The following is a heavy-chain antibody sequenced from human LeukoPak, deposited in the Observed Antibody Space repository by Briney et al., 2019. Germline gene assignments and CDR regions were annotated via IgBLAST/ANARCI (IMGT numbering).Heavy chain of an antibody. V-gene: IGHV4-39*07. Sequence: PSETLSLTCTVSGGSISSSSYYWGWIRQPPGKGLEWIGSIYYSGSTYYNPSLKSRVTISVDTSKNQFSLKLSSVTAADTAVYYCARGITMIVVVITTKSGEFDPWGQGTLVTVSS. CDR1: GGSISSSSYY. CDR3: ARGITMIVVVITTKSGEFDP. J-gene: IGHJ5*02. CDR2: IYYSGST. D-gene: IGHD3-22*01.